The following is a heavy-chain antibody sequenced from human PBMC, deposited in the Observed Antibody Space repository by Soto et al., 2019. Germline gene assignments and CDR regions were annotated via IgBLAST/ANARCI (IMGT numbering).Heavy chain of an antibody. CDR3: ANYNYYDASGTS. CDR1: GFTFSSYA. Sequence: GGSLRLSCAASGFTFSSYAMSWVRQAPGKGLEWVSAISGSGGNTYYADSVKGRFTISRDNSKNTLYLQMNSLRAEDTAVYYCANYNYYDASGTSWGDVTTVTVSS. D-gene: IGHD3-22*01. V-gene: IGHV3-23*01. CDR2: ISGSGGNT. J-gene: IGHJ6*04.